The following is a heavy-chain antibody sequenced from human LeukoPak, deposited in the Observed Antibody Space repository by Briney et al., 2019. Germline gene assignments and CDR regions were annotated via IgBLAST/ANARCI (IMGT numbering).Heavy chain of an antibody. CDR3: ARDGVVTSCYDWWACLSNY. CDR1: GFTFSSYW. D-gene: IGHD2-2*01. Sequence: GGSLRLSCAASGFTFSSYWMSWVRQAPGKGLEWVANIKQDGSEKYYVDSVKGRFTISRDNAKNSLYLQMNSLRAEDTAVYYCARDGVVTSCYDWWACLSNYWGQGTLVTVSS. CDR2: IKQDGSEK. V-gene: IGHV3-7*01. J-gene: IGHJ4*02.